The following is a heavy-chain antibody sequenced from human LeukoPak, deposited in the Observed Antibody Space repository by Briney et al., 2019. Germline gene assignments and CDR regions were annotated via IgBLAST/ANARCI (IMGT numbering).Heavy chain of an antibody. Sequence: ASVTVSCKASGYTFTGHSIHWVRQAPGQGLEWMGWINPGSGGTKFAQTFKGRVTMTSDTSISTAYMELSRLKSDDTALYYCARDDYYYVSGFDSWGQGTLVTVSS. CDR3: ARDDYYYVSGFDS. D-gene: IGHD3-22*01. J-gene: IGHJ4*02. CDR2: INPGSGGT. CDR1: GYTFTGHS. V-gene: IGHV1-2*02.